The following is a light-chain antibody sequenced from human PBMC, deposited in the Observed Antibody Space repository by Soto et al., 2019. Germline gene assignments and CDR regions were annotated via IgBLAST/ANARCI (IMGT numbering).Light chain of an antibody. J-gene: IGKJ1*01. CDR1: QSVTSYY. Sequence: ILLTQSPDTLSLSPGERATLSCKASQSVTSYYLAWYKQKAGQAPRLLSSGAYNRATGIPDRFSGSGSGTEFTLTISRLEPEDFEVYYCQQYGSSPQTFGQGTKVDIK. CDR3: QQYGSSPQT. CDR2: GAY. V-gene: IGKV3-20*01.